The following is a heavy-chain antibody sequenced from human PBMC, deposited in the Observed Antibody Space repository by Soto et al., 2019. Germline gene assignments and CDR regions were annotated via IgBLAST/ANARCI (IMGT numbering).Heavy chain of an antibody. Sequence: SETLSLTCVVYGGSFRGHYWSWMRQPPGKGLEWIGHMYHGGRTNYSPSLKSRVTMSLDSSRNQFSLNLSSVTAADTAVYFCARDPGYCTNGVCPIFDFWGQGLLVTVSS. CDR1: GGSFRGHY. CDR3: ARDPGYCTNGVCPIFDF. V-gene: IGHV4-34*11. J-gene: IGHJ4*02. D-gene: IGHD2-8*01. CDR2: MYHGGRT.